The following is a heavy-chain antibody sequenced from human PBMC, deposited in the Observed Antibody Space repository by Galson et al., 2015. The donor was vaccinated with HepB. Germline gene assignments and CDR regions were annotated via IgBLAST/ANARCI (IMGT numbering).Heavy chain of an antibody. V-gene: IGHV1-69*13. CDR2: IIPIFGTA. J-gene: IGHJ6*02. CDR1: GGTFSSYA. CDR3: ASEPQTGAARPFSIGQYYYYYYGMDV. D-gene: IGHD6-6*01. Sequence: SVKVSCKASGGTFSSYAISWVRQAPGQGLEWMGGIIPIFGTANYAQKFQGRVTITADESTSTAYMELSSLRSEDTAVYYCASEPQTGAARPFSIGQYYYYYYGMDVWGQGTTVTVSS.